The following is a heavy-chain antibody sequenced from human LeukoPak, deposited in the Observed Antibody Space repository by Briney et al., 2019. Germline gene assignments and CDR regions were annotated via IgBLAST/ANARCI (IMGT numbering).Heavy chain of an antibody. J-gene: IGHJ4*02. CDR2: IYYSGST. CDR3: ARTRARYCSGGSCSLGYYFDY. Sequence: PETLSLTCTVSGGSISSYYWSWIRQPPGKGLEWIGYIYYSGSTNYNPSLKSRVTISVDTSKNQFSLKLSSVTAADTAVYYCARTRARYCSGGSCSLGYYFDYWGQGTLVTVSS. V-gene: IGHV4-59*12. CDR1: GGSISSYY. D-gene: IGHD2-15*01.